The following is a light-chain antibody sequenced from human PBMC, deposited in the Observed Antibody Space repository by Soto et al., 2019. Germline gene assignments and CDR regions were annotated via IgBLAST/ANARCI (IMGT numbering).Light chain of an antibody. CDR3: CSYGKV. V-gene: IGLV2-23*01. CDR1: DGDVGNYSF. J-gene: IGLJ1*01. CDR2: EAS. Sequence: QSVLAQPASVSGSPGQSITISCTGTDGDVGNYSFVSWYQQHPAKAPKLIIYEASERPSGVSNRFSGSTSGRTASLTISGIQAEDEAEYYCCSYGKVFGNGTKLTVL.